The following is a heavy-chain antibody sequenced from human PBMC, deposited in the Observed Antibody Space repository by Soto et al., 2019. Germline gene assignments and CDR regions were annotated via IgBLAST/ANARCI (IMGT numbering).Heavy chain of an antibody. CDR1: SGSISSSNW. D-gene: IGHD3-10*01. J-gene: IGHJ6*03. V-gene: IGHV4-4*02. CDR2: IYHSGST. Sequence: SETLSLTCAVSSGSISSSNWWSWVRQPPGKGLEWIGEIYHSGSTNYNPSLKSRVTISVDKSKNQFSLKLSSVTAADTAVYYCARDRYGSGSYYYYYYKDVWGKGTTVTVSS. CDR3: ARDRYGSGSYYYYYYKDV.